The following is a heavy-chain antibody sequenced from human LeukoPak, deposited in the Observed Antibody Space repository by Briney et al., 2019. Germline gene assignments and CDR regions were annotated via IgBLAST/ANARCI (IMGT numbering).Heavy chain of an antibody. D-gene: IGHD5-18*01. CDR1: GGTFISYA. Sequence: ASVKVSCKASGGTFISYAISWVRQAPGQGLEWMGGIIPIFGTANYAQKFQGRVTITADESTSTAYMELSSLRSEDTAVYYCARAARRGSIQLWSVYWGQGTLVTVSS. CDR2: IIPIFGTA. V-gene: IGHV1-69*01. J-gene: IGHJ4*02. CDR3: ARAARRGSIQLWSVY.